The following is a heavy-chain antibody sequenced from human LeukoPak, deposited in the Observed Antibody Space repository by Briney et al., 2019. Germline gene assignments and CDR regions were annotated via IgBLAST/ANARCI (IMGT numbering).Heavy chain of an antibody. V-gene: IGHV3-30*02. CDR3: AKHSHDGSAPYYEVQLDY. CDR2: IRYDGSNK. Sequence: PGGSLRLSCAASGFTFSSYGMHWVRQAPGKGLEWVAFIRYDGSNKYYADSVKGRFTISRDNSKNTLYLQMNSLRAEDTAIYYCAKHSHDGSAPYYEVQLDYWGQGTLVTVSS. CDR1: GFTFSSYG. J-gene: IGHJ4*02. D-gene: IGHD3-22*01.